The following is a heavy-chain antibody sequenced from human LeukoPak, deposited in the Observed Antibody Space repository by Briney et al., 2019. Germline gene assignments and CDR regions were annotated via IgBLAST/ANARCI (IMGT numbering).Heavy chain of an antibody. CDR1: GGSVSSDSYF. CDR3: ARGQRRLQDY. Sequence: SETLSLTCTVSGGSVSSDSYFWTWIRQPPGKGLEWIGYIYYSGSTNYNPSLESRVTISLDTSKSQISLKLSSVTAADTAVYYCARGQRRLQDYWGQGTLVTVSS. V-gene: IGHV4-61*01. CDR2: IYYSGST. J-gene: IGHJ4*02.